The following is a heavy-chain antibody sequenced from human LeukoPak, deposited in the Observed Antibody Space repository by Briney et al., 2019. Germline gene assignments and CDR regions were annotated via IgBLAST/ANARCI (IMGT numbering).Heavy chain of an antibody. V-gene: IGHV4-38-2*02. CDR2: IYHSGST. Sequence: SEALSLTCTVCGYSISRGYYWGGVRPPPGKGLEGVGSIYHSGSTYYNPSLKSRVTISVDTSNNQFSLPLSSVPAADTAVYYCARGYYDFWSGYYPFDYWGQGTLVTVSS. CDR3: ARGYYDFWSGYYPFDY. CDR1: GYSISRGYY. D-gene: IGHD3-3*01. J-gene: IGHJ4*02.